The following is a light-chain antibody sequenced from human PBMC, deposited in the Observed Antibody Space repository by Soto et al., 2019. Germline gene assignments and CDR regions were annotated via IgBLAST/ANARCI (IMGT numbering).Light chain of an antibody. CDR2: AAS. Sequence: DIQMTQSPSSLSASVGDRVTITCRASQSISSYLNWYQQKPGKAPKLLIYAASSLQSGVPSRFSGSGSGTDSTLTINSLQPEDFATYYCQQSYSAPPFTFGPGTKVDIK. CDR1: QSISSY. CDR3: QQSYSAPPFT. V-gene: IGKV1-39*01. J-gene: IGKJ3*01.